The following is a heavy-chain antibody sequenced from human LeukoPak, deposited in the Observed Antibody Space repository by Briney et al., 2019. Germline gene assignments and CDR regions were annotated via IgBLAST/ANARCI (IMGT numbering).Heavy chain of an antibody. CDR2: ISSNGGST. V-gene: IGHV3-64D*06. Sequence: GGSLRLSCSASGFTFSTYAMHWVRQAPGKGLEYVSAISSNGGSTYYADSVKGRFAISRDNSKNTLYLRMSSLRAEDTAVYYCVKEPSYCSGGSCHFDYWGQGTLVTVSS. J-gene: IGHJ4*02. CDR3: VKEPSYCSGGSCHFDY. D-gene: IGHD2-15*01. CDR1: GFTFSTYA.